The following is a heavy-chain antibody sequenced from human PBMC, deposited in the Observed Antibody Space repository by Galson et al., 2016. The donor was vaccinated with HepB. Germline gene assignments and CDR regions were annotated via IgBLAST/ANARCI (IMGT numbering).Heavy chain of an antibody. CDR3: AKDGEVASADRYWFEQ. V-gene: IGHV3-30-3*02. J-gene: IGHJ5*02. CDR1: GFIFSNYP. CDR2: ISYEGTNK. Sequence: SLRLSCAASGFIFSNYPMHWVRQAPGKGLEWVSFISYEGTNKHYADSVKGRFTISRDNSKNTLYLQMNSLRADDTAVYYCAKDGEVASADRYWFEQWGQGTLVTVSS. D-gene: IGHD3-10*01.